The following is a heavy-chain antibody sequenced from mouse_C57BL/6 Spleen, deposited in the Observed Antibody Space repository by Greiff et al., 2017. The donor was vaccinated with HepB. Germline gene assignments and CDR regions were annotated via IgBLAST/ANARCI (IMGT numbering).Heavy chain of an antibody. Sequence: EVQLQQSGPELVKPGASVKISCKASGYTFTDYYMNWVKQSHGKSLEWIGDINPNNGGTSYNQKFKGKATLTVDKSSSPAYLELRSLTSEDSAVYYCAVYGSSYWYFDVWGTGTTVTVSS. CDR3: AVYGSSYWYFDV. D-gene: IGHD1-1*01. V-gene: IGHV1-26*01. J-gene: IGHJ1*03. CDR2: INPNNGGT. CDR1: GYTFTDYY.